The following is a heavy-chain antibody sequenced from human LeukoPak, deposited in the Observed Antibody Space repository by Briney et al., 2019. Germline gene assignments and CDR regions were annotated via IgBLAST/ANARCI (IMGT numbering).Heavy chain of an antibody. CDR2: ISGSGGST. Sequence: GGSLRLSCAASGFTFSSYAMSWVRQAPGKGLEWVSAISGSGGSTYYADSVKGRFTISRDNSKNTLYLQMNSLRAEDTAVYYCAKEGYSSGWYPTAFDYWGQGTLVTVSS. J-gene: IGHJ4*02. D-gene: IGHD6-19*01. CDR1: GFTFSSYA. V-gene: IGHV3-23*01. CDR3: AKEGYSSGWYPTAFDY.